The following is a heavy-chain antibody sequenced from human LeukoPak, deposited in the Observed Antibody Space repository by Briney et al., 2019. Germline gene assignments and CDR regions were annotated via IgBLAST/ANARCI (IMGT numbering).Heavy chain of an antibody. CDR3: AKDLWKYQLRTLDY. Sequence: GGSLRLSCAASGFTFSSYAMSWVRQAPGKGLEWVSEISGSGGSTHYADSVKGRFTISRDHSKNTLYLQMNSLRAEDTALYYCAKDLWKYQLRTLDYWGQGTLVTVSS. CDR2: ISGSGGST. J-gene: IGHJ4*02. V-gene: IGHV3-23*01. D-gene: IGHD2-2*01. CDR1: GFTFSSYA.